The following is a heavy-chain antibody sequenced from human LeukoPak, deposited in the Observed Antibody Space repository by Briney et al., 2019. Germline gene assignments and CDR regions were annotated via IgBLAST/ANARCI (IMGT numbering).Heavy chain of an antibody. J-gene: IGHJ6*03. CDR1: GYSISSGYY. Sequence: SETLSLTCTVSGYSISSGYYWGWIRQPPGKGLEWIGSIYHSGSTNYNPSLKSRVTISVDTSKNQFSLKLSSVTAADTAVYYCARGAVYCSGGSCYYYYYYMDVWGKGTTVTVSS. CDR3: ARGAVYCSGGSCYYYYYYMDV. V-gene: IGHV4-38-2*02. CDR2: IYHSGST. D-gene: IGHD2-15*01.